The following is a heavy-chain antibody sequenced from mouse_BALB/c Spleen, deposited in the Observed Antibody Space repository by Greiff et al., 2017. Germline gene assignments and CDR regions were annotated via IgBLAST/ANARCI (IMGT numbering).Heavy chain of an antibody. V-gene: IGHV2-9*02. CDR3: ARITTATDWNFDV. CDR2: IWAGGST. Sequence: VQLQESGPGLVAPSQSLSITCTVSGFSLTSYGVHWVRQPPGKGLEWLGVIWAGGSTNYNSALMSRLSISKDNSKSQVFLKMNSLQTDDTAMYYCARITTATDWNFDVWGAGTTVTVSS. J-gene: IGHJ1*01. CDR1: GFSLTSYG. D-gene: IGHD1-2*01.